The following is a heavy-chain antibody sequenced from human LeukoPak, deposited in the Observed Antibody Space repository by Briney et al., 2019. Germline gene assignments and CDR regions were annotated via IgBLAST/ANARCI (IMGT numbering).Heavy chain of an antibody. J-gene: IGHJ2*01. CDR3: ARQRTDTIVGAPGWYFDL. CDR2: IYYSGST. D-gene: IGHD1-26*01. CDR1: GGSISSYY. V-gene: IGHV4-59*08. Sequence: PSETLSLTCTVSGGSISSYYWSWIRQPPGKGLEWIGYIYYSGSTNYNPSLKSRVTISVDTSKNQFSLKLSSVTAADTAVYYCARQRTDTIVGAPGWYFDLWGRGTLVTVSS.